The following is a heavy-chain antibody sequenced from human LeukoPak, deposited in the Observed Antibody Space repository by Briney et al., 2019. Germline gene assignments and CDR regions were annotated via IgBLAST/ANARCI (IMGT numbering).Heavy chain of an antibody. J-gene: IGHJ3*02. CDR1: GVSVSDGRYY. CDR2: KYYSGSA. D-gene: IGHD2-2*01. V-gene: IGHV4-31*03. CDR3: ATPYCSGISCLDVFNM. Sequence: SETLSLTCNVSGVSVSDGRYYWTWIRQHPGKGLEWIGYKYYSGSAKYNPSLKRRLTISIDTSKNQLSLQLRSVTAADTATYSRATPYCSGISCLDVFNMWGQGTRVTVSS.